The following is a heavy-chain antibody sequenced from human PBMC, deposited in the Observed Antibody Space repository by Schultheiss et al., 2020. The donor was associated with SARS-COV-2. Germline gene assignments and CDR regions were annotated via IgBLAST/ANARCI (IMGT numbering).Heavy chain of an antibody. D-gene: IGHD6-13*01. J-gene: IGHJ4*02. CDR1: GGSISSSNW. Sequence: SETLSLTCAVSGGSISSSNWWSWVRQPPGKGLEWIGEIYHSGSTNYNPSLKSRVTISVDTSKNQFSLKLSSVTAADTAVYYCARGHSSSWTTAYWGQGTLVTVSS. CDR2: IYHSGST. V-gene: IGHV4-4*02. CDR3: ARGHSSSWTTAY.